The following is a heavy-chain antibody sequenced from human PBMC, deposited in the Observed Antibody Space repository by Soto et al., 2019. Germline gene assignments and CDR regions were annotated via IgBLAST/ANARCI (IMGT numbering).Heavy chain of an antibody. J-gene: IGHJ6*02. Sequence: SETLSLTCTVSGGSISSSSYYWGWIRQPPGKGLEWIGSIYYSGSTYYNPSLKSRVTISVDTSKNQFSLKLSSVTAADTAVYYCAIGTTNYYYGMDVRGQGTTVTVSS. CDR3: AIGTTNYYYGMDV. CDR1: GGSISSSSYY. D-gene: IGHD4-4*01. V-gene: IGHV4-39*01. CDR2: IYYSGST.